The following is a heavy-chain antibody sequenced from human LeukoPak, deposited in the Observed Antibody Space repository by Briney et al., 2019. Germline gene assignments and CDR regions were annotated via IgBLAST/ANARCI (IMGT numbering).Heavy chain of an antibody. Sequence: PGWSLRLSCEASGFAFSFFAMSWLRQAPGKGLEWVSTINANSGTRSYAASVRGRFTISRDNSKNTLYLQLNTLRADDTAVYYCAKPISGGLAVTADWFAPWGQGTLVVVSS. CDR1: GFAFSFFA. J-gene: IGHJ5*01. V-gene: IGHV3-23*01. CDR2: INANSGTR. CDR3: AKPISGGLAVTADWFAP. D-gene: IGHD6-19*01.